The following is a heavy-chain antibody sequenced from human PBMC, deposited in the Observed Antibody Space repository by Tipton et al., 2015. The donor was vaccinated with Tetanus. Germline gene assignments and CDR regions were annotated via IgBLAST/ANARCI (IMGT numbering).Heavy chain of an antibody. Sequence: SLRLSCAASGFTFSSYGMHWVRQAPGKGLEWVAVISYDGSNKYYADSVKGRFTISRDNSKNTLYLQMNSLRAEDTAVYYCANWEPYYDFWSGSLDPHFDYWGQGTLVTVSS. J-gene: IGHJ4*02. CDR1: GFTFSSYG. CDR3: ANWEPYYDFWSGSLDPHFDY. V-gene: IGHV3-30*18. CDR2: ISYDGSNK. D-gene: IGHD3-3*01.